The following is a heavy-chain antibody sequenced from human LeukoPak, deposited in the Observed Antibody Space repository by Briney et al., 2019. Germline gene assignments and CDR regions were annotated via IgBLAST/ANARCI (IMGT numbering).Heavy chain of an antibody. V-gene: IGHV3-30*04. CDR1: GFTFSSYA. D-gene: IGHD2-8*01. CDR2: IWYHGSNK. J-gene: IGHJ4*02. CDR3: AKDPFILGYCTNGVCYGIDY. Sequence: PGGSLRLSCAASGFTFSSYAMHWVRQAPGKRLEWVAVIWYHGSNKYYADSVKGRFTISRDNSKNTLYLQMNSLRAEDTAVYYCAKDPFILGYCTNGVCYGIDYWGQGTLVTVSS.